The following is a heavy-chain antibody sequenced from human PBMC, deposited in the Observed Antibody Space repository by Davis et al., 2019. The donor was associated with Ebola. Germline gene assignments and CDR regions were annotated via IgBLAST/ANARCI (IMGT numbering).Heavy chain of an antibody. V-gene: IGHV3-21*01. D-gene: IGHD3-3*01. CDR3: ARDYVLRFHGYYMDV. Sequence: PGGSLRLSCAASGFTFSSYSMNWVRQAPGKGLEWVSSISSSSSYIYYADSVKGRFTISRDNAKNSLYLQMNSLRAEDTAVYYCARDYVLRFHGYYMDVWGKGTTVTVSS. CDR1: GFTFSSYS. CDR2: ISSSSSYI. J-gene: IGHJ6*03.